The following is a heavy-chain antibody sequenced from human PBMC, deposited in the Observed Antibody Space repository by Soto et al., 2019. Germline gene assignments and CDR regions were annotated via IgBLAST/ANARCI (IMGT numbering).Heavy chain of an antibody. Sequence: GGSLRLSCATSGFAVSSNYFIWVRQAPGKGLECVSSISSSSSYIYYADSVKGRFTISRDNAKNSLYLQMNSLRAEDTAVYYCARAISGSGYDAFDIWGQGTMVTVSS. D-gene: IGHD5-12*01. CDR3: ARAISGSGYDAFDI. V-gene: IGHV3-21*01. CDR1: GFAVSSNY. CDR2: ISSSSSYI. J-gene: IGHJ3*02.